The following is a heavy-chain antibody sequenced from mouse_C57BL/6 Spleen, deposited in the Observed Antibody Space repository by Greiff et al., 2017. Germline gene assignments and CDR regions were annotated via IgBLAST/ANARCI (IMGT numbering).Heavy chain of an antibody. D-gene: IGHD1-1*01. V-gene: IGHV1-26*01. Sequence: EVQLQQSGPELVKPGASVKISCKASGYTFTDYYMNWVKQSHGKSLEWIGDINPNNGGTSYNQKFKGKATLTVDKSSSTAYMELRSLTSEDSAVYYCARNYVGLGGWGQGTLVTVSA. CDR2: INPNNGGT. CDR3: ARNYVGLGG. CDR1: GYTFTDYY. J-gene: IGHJ3*01.